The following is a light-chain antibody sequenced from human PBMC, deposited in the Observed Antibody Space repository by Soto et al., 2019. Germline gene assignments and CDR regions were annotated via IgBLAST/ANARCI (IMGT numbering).Light chain of an antibody. CDR1: HDIANN. J-gene: IGKJ1*01. CDR2: GAS. V-gene: IGKV1-17*01. Sequence: DIQMTQSPSSLSASVGDRVTISCRASHDIANNLDWYQQKPGKAPKRLIYGASSLQSGVPSRFGGSRSGTDFTLTISSLQPEDVATYYCLQHDTYPWTFGQGTKVEIK. CDR3: LQHDTYPWT.